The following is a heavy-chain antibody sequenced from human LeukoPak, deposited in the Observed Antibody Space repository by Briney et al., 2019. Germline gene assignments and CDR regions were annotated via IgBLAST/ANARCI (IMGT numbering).Heavy chain of an antibody. V-gene: IGHV5-51*01. CDR3: AKYTSSGWYPDVFDI. Sequence: GESLKISCKGSGYSFTSYWIGWVRQMPGKGLEWMGIIYPGDSDTRYSPSFQGQVTISADKSISTAYLQWSSLKASDTAMYYCAKYTSSGWYPDVFDIWGQGTMVTVSS. CDR2: IYPGDSDT. CDR1: GYSFTSYW. D-gene: IGHD6-19*01. J-gene: IGHJ3*02.